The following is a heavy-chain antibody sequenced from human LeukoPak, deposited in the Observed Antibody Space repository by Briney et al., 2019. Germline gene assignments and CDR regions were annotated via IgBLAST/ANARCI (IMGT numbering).Heavy chain of an antibody. CDR1: GGSISTYY. CDR2: IYYSGTT. D-gene: IGHD3-10*01. Sequence: SETLSLTCTVSGGSISTYYWSWIRQPPEKGLEWIGYIYYSGTTSYNPSLKGRVTISVDTSKTQFSLKMNSVTAADTAVYYCARLQRITMAGPDYWYFDLWGRGTLVTVSS. CDR3: ARLQRITMAGPDYWYFDL. V-gene: IGHV4-59*01. J-gene: IGHJ2*01.